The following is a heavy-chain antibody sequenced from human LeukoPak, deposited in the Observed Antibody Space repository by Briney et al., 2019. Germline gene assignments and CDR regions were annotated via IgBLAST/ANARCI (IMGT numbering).Heavy chain of an antibody. CDR1: GFTFSNAW. Sequence: GGSLRLSCAASGFTFSNAWMSWVRQAPGKGLEWVANIKQDGSEKYYVDSVKGRFTISRDNAKNSLYLQMNSLRAEDTAVYYCARDQIDVVGVRGVPYSYYSYYYYMDLWGKGTTATVSS. CDR2: IKQDGSEK. V-gene: IGHV3-7*01. J-gene: IGHJ6*03. D-gene: IGHD3-10*01. CDR3: ARDQIDVVGVRGVPYSYYSYYYYMDL.